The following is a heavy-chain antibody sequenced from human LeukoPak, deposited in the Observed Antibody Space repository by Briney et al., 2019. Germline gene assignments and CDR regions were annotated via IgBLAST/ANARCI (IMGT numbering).Heavy chain of an antibody. CDR1: GFTLNNYA. CDR3: ARRATPSPHFDY. J-gene: IGHJ4*02. V-gene: IGHV3-23*01. Sequence: PGGSLRLSCAASGFTLNNYAMSSVRKAPGKGLEWVSAISGSGASTYYADSVKGRFTISRDNSKNTLYLQMNSLRAEDTAVYYCARRATPSPHFDYWGQGTLVTVSS. CDR2: ISGSGAST. D-gene: IGHD2-15*01.